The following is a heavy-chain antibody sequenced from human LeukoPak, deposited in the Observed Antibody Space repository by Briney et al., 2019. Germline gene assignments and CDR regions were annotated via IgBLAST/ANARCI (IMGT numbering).Heavy chain of an antibody. Sequence: SVKVSCKASGGTFSSYAISWVRQAPGQGLEWMGGIIPIFGTANYAQKFQGRVTITTDESTSTAYMELSSLRSEDTAVYYCARTLRFLEWTTLGWFDPWGQGTLVTVSS. CDR1: GGTFSSYA. V-gene: IGHV1-69*05. D-gene: IGHD3-3*01. CDR3: ARTLRFLEWTTLGWFDP. J-gene: IGHJ5*02. CDR2: IIPIFGTA.